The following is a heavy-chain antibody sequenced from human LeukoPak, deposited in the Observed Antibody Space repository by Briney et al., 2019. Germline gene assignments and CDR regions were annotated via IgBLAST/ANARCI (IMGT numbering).Heavy chain of an antibody. CDR3: ARGEPGKWEPRNALDI. J-gene: IGHJ3*02. D-gene: IGHD1-26*01. CDR1: GFTFSSYS. Sequence: GGSLRLSCAASGFTFSSYSMNWVRQAPGKGLEWVSSISSSSSYIYYADSVKGRFTISRDNAKNSLYLQMNSLRAEDTAVYYCARGEPGKWEPRNALDIWGQGTMVTVSS. CDR2: ISSSSSYI. V-gene: IGHV3-21*01.